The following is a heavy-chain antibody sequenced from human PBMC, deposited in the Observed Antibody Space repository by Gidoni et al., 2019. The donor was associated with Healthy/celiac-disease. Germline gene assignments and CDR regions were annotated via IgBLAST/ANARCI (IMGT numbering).Heavy chain of an antibody. CDR2: IYYSGST. V-gene: IGHV4-31*03. CDR3: ARISGEGYDSSGYYYVAPHWFDP. CDR1: GGSISSGGSY. D-gene: IGHD3-22*01. Sequence: QVQLQESGPGLVKPSQTLSLTCTVSGGSISSGGSYWSWIRQHPGKGLEWIGYIYYSGSTYYNPSLKSRVTISVDTSKNQFSLKLSSVTAADTAVYYCARISGEGYDSSGYYYVAPHWFDPWGQGTLVTVSS. J-gene: IGHJ5*02.